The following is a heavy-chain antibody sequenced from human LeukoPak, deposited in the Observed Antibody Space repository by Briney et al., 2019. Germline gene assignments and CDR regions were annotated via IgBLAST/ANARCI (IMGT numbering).Heavy chain of an antibody. CDR3: ARDSTHLSGSRITMVRGVPAWVNDY. D-gene: IGHD3-10*01. CDR1: GFTFSSYA. J-gene: IGHJ4*02. Sequence: GGSLRLSCAASGFTFSSYAMHWVRQAPGKGLEWVAVISYDGSNKYYADSVKGRFTISRDNSKNTLYLQMNSLRAEDTAVYYCARDSTHLSGSRITMVRGVPAWVNDYWGQGTLVTVSS. V-gene: IGHV3-30-3*01. CDR2: ISYDGSNK.